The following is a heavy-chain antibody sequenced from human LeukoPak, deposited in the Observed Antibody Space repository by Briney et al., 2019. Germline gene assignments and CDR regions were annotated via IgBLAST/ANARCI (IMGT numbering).Heavy chain of an antibody. D-gene: IGHD1-26*01. CDR2: IYYSGST. V-gene: IGHV4-59*01. CDR3: ARVSGSYYKSLDY. CDR1: GGSISSYY. J-gene: IGHJ4*02. Sequence: SETLSLACTVSGGSISSYYWSWIRQPPGKGLEWIGYIYYSGSTNYNPSLKSRVTISVDTSKNQFSLKLSSVTAADTAVYYCARVSGSYYKSLDYWGQGTLVTVSS.